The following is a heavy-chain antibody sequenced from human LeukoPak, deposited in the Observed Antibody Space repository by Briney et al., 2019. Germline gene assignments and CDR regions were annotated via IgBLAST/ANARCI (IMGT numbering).Heavy chain of an antibody. V-gene: IGHV4-59*12. D-gene: IGHD5-12*01. CDR2: IYYSGST. CDR3: ARGVRLQSDNNWFDP. J-gene: IGHJ5*02. Sequence: SETLSLTCTVSGGSIGTYSWNWIRQPPGKGLEWIGYIYYSGSTYYNPSLKSRVTISVDTSKNQFSLKLSSVTAADTAVYYCARGVRLQSDNNWFDPWGQGTLVTVSS. CDR1: GGSIGTYS.